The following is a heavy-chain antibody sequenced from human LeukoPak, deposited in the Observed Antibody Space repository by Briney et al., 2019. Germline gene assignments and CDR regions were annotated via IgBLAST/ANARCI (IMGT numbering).Heavy chain of an antibody. Sequence: AASVKVSCKASGYTFTGYYMHWVRQAPGQGLEWVAYISAYSGVTNSAQKFRDRVTMTTDTSTRTAYMELRSLTSDDSAVYYCARGGLSTRWGLDYWGQGTLVTVSS. CDR3: ARGGLSTRWGLDY. J-gene: IGHJ4*02. V-gene: IGHV1-18*04. CDR2: ISAYSGVT. D-gene: IGHD6-13*01. CDR1: GYTFTGYY.